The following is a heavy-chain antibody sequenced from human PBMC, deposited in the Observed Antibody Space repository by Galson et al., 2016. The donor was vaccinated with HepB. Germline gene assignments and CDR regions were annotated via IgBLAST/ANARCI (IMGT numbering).Heavy chain of an antibody. D-gene: IGHD2-2*01. CDR1: GYTFTTFA. V-gene: IGHV7-4-1*02. Sequence: SVKVSCKASGYTFTTFAMNWVRQAPGQGLEWTGWINTNTGKSTYAQGFTGRFVFSLDTSVSTTYLQISGLEAEDTAVYYCARDMGYCSSTSCYVTAFDMWGQGTMITVSA. CDR3: ARDMGYCSSTSCYVTAFDM. J-gene: IGHJ3*02. CDR2: INTNTGKS.